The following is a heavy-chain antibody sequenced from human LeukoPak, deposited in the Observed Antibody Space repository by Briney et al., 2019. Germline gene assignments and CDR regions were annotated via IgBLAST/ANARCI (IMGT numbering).Heavy chain of an antibody. CDR2: IKEDGSDK. CDR3: ARSSGSYYSYFDY. V-gene: IGHV3-7*01. D-gene: IGHD3-22*01. CDR1: GFTFSSYW. J-gene: IGHJ4*02. Sequence: GGSLRLSCAASGFTFSSYWMTWVRQAPGKGLEWVANIKEDGSDKYYVDSVKGRFTISRDNAKNSLYLQMNSLRAEDTAVYYCARSSGSYYSYFDYWGQGTLVTVSS.